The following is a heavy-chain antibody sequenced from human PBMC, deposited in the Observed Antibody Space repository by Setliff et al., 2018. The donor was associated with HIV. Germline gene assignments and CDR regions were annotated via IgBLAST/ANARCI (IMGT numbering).Heavy chain of an antibody. Sequence: PSETLSLTCDVSGGSTSSDSYYWAWIRQPPGKGLEWIGTIYYSGSTHYNPSLKSRLTISVDMSKNQLSLKLSSVTAADTAVYYCLLWTGYYTYWFFDLWGPETLLVTVSS. V-gene: IGHV4-39*07. CDR2: IYYSGST. CDR1: GGSTSSDSYY. J-gene: IGHJ2*01. D-gene: IGHD3-3*01. CDR3: LLWTGYYTYWFFDL.